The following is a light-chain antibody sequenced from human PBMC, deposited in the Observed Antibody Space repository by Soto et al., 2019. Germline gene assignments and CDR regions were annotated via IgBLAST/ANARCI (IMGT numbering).Light chain of an antibody. CDR3: QQSFSTPT. V-gene: IGKV1-39*01. CDR2: SAS. Sequence: DIQMTQSPSSLSTCGGDIVTITGRASQRINIYLNWYRQKPGKAPELLIYSASNLQSGVPSRFSGSGSGTDFTLTISSLQPEDFATYYCQQSFSTPTFGQGTRLEI. CDR1: QRINIY. J-gene: IGKJ5*01.